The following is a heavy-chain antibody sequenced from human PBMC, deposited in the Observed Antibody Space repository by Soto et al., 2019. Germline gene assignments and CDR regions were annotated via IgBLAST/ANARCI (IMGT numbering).Heavy chain of an antibody. D-gene: IGHD6-13*01. CDR1: GYTFTSYA. Sequence: QVPLVQSGAEVKKPGASVKVSCKASGYTFTSYAMHWVRQAPGQRLEWLGSINGANGNTKYSQKFQGRVTLTRDTSASTAYMELSSLRSEDTAVYYCARVGAAAGPYYFDYWGQGTLVTVSS. V-gene: IGHV1-3*01. CDR2: INGANGNT. J-gene: IGHJ4*02. CDR3: ARVGAAAGPYYFDY.